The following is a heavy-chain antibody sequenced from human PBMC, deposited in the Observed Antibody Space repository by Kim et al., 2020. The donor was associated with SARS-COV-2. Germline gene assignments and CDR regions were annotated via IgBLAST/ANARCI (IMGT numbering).Heavy chain of an antibody. D-gene: IGHD6-19*01. V-gene: IGHV3-48*02. J-gene: IGHJ3*02. Sequence: SLKGRFTSSRNNAKNSLYLQLNSLRDEDTAVYYCARGRIALAGDYDAFDIWGQGTMVTVSS. CDR3: ARGRIALAGDYDAFDI.